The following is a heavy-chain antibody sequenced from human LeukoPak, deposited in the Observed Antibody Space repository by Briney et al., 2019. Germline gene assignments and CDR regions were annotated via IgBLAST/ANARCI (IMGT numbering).Heavy chain of an antibody. Sequence: PSETLSLTCSVSGGSISSSDHFWGWIRQPPGKGLEWIGSICYSGTTYYNPSLKSRVTISVDMSKNQFSLKLSSVTAADTAVYYCARHSDRTAYTAKGFDYWGQGTLVTVSS. CDR1: GGSISSSDHF. D-gene: IGHD2-21*02. CDR2: ICYSGTT. J-gene: IGHJ4*02. V-gene: IGHV4-39*01. CDR3: ARHSDRTAYTAKGFDY.